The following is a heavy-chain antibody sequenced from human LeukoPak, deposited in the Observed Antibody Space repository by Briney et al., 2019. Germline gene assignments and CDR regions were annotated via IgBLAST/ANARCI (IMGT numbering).Heavy chain of an antibody. V-gene: IGHV3-23*01. J-gene: IGHJ4*02. CDR3: AKWSIAAAGTLDY. Sequence: SGGSLRLSCAASGFTFSSYAMSWVRQAPGKGLEWVSAISGSGGSTYYADSVKGRFTISRDNSKNTLYLHMNSLRGEDTAVYYCAKWSIAAAGTLDYWGQGTLVTVSS. CDR1: GFTFSSYA. CDR2: ISGSGGST. D-gene: IGHD6-13*01.